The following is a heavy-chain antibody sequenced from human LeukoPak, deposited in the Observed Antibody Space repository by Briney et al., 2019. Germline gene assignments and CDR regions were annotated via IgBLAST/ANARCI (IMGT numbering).Heavy chain of an antibody. CDR2: ISGSGGST. J-gene: IGHJ4*02. Sequence: GGPMRLSCAASGFTFSSYAMSWVRQAPGKRLEWVSAISGSGGSTYYPDSVKGRFTISRDNSKNTLYLQMNSLRDEDTAVYYCAKDSSGSFDYWGPGTLVTVSS. CDR3: AKDSSGSFDY. V-gene: IGHV3-23*01. CDR1: GFTFSSYA. D-gene: IGHD6-19*01.